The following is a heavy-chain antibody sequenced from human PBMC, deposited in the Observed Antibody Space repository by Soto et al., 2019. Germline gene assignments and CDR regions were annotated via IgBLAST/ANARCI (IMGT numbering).Heavy chain of an antibody. CDR3: TNNFV. J-gene: IGHJ4*02. Sequence: DVQVVQSGGGLVQPGGSLKLSCAASGFAFNDSAMHWVRQASGKGLEWVARVRSKSNNYATAYPASVKGRFIGSRDDSMGTTSRQMNSLKPEDTAIYYCTNNFVWGQGVLVTVS. V-gene: IGHV3-73*01. CDR1: GFAFNDSA. D-gene: IGHD2-15*01. CDR2: VRSKSNNYAT.